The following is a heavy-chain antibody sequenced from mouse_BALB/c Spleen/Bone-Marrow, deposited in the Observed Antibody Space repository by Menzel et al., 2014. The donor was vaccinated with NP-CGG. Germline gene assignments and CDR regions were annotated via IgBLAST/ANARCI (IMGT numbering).Heavy chain of an antibody. J-gene: IGHJ4*01. CDR1: GYSFTGYY. CDR2: ISCYNGAT. CDR3: ARGGTMTFYAMDY. Sequence: LVKTGASVKISCKASGYSFTGYYMHWVKQSHGKSLEWIGYISCYNGATNYNQRFKGRATFTVDTSSSTASMQFNSLTSEDSAVYYCARGGTMTFYAMDYWGQGTSVTVSS. D-gene: IGHD2-4*01. V-gene: IGHV1S34*01.